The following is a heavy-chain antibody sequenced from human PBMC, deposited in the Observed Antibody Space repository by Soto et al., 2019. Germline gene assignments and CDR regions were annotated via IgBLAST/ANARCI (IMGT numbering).Heavy chain of an antibody. CDR1: GFTFSTYA. CDR2: ISASGDIT. D-gene: IGHD4-17*01. V-gene: IGHV3-23*01. J-gene: IGHJ3*02. CDR3: AHPRGYGVFDAYDI. Sequence: HPGGSLRLSCAASGFTFSTYAMSWVRQAPGKGLEWVSAISASGDITYYADSVKGRFTISRGNPMNALHLQMNSLRIEDTAVYFCAHPRGYGVFDAYDIWGQGTMVTVSS.